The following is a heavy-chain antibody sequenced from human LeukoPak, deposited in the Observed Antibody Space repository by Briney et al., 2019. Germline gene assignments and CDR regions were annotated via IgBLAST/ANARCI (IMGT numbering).Heavy chain of an antibody. Sequence: GRSLRLSCAASGFTFSSYGMHWVRQAPGKGLEWVATMSFDVNNKYYADSVRGRFTISRDNSKNTLYLQMNSLRAEDTAVYSCARGFCTSTSCYIDYWGQGTLVTVSS. D-gene: IGHD2-2*02. V-gene: IGHV3-30*19. J-gene: IGHJ4*02. CDR2: MSFDVNNK. CDR1: GFTFSSYG. CDR3: ARGFCTSTSCYIDY.